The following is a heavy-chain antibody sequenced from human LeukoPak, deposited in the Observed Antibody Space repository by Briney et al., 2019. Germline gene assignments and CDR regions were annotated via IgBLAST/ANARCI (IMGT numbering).Heavy chain of an antibody. D-gene: IGHD6-19*01. Sequence: PSETLSLTCAVYGGSFSGYYWSWIRQPPGKGLEWIGEINHSGSTNYNPSLKSRVTISVDTSKNQFSLQLNSVTPEDTAVYYCARVSVDSNGWYANWFDPWGQGTLVTVSS. CDR1: GGSFSGYY. V-gene: IGHV4-34*01. CDR2: INHSGST. CDR3: ARVSVDSNGWYANWFDP. J-gene: IGHJ5*02.